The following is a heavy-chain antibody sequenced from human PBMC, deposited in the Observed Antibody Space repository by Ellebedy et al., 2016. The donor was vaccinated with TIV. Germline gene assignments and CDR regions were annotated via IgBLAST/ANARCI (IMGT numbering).Heavy chain of an antibody. D-gene: IGHD2-2*03. J-gene: IGHJ3*01. CDR1: GFTFSNYA. CDR2: INNNGGST. CDR3: VKFGYRDPNDVLDV. Sequence: GESLKISCSASGFTFSNYAMHWVRQAPGKGLEYVSAINNNGGSTYYADSVTGRFTISRDNSKNVLGLQMRSLRPEDTAVYYCVKFGYRDPNDVLDVWGQGTLVTVSS. V-gene: IGHV3-64D*08.